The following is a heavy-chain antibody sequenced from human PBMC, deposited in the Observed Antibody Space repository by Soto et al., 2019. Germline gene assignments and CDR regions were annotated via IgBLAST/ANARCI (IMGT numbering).Heavy chain of an antibody. CDR2: IYYSGST. Sequence: SETLSLTCTVSGGSISSYYWSWIRQPPGKGLEWIGYIYYSGSTYYNPSLKSRVTMSVDTSKSQFSLKLSSVTAADTAVYYCARDRPVVMVYESRYGMDVWGQGTTVTVSS. CDR1: GGSISSYY. J-gene: IGHJ6*02. CDR3: ARDRPVVMVYESRYGMDV. D-gene: IGHD2-8*01. V-gene: IGHV4-59*01.